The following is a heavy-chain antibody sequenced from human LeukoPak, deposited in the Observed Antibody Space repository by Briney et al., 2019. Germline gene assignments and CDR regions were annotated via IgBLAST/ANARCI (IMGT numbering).Heavy chain of an antibody. V-gene: IGHV3-30-3*01. J-gene: IGHJ4*02. Sequence: PGRSLRLSCAASGFTFSTYAMHWVRQAPGKGLEWVAIISYGGSSKYYANSVKGRFTISRDNSKSTLYLQMNSLRPEDTAVYYCARGDDSSGQVDYWGQGTLVTVSS. CDR1: GFTFSTYA. CDR3: ARGDDSSGQVDY. D-gene: IGHD3-22*01. CDR2: ISYGGSSK.